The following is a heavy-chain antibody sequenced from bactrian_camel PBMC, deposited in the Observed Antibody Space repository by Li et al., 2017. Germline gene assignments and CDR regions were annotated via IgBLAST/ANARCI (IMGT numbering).Heavy chain of an antibody. J-gene: IGHJ6*01. V-gene: IGHV3S40*01. CDR3: AADPGTDYSGSCSQLGGDSVDDFGY. D-gene: IGHD3*01. CDR2: INSGGSTT. CDR1: GFTFSNFP. Sequence: VQLVESGGGLVQPGGSLRLSCAASGFTFSNFPMTWVRQAPGKGLEWVSTINSGGSTTYYADSVKGRFTISRDNAKNAVYLQMNTLQPEDTAMYYCAADPGTDYSGSCSQLGGDSVDDFGYWGQGTQVTVS.